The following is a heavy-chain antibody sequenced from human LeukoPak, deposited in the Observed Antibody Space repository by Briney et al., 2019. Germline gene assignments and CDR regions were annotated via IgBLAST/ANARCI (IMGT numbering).Heavy chain of an antibody. Sequence: GASVKVSCKXSGYTLTELSMHWVRQAPGKGLEWMGGFDPEDGETIYSQKFQGRVTMTEDTSTDTAYMELRSLRSDDTAVYYCARADIRAIASSGWYGFDYWGQGTLVTVSS. D-gene: IGHD6-19*01. CDR3: ARADIRAIASSGWYGFDY. J-gene: IGHJ4*02. V-gene: IGHV1-24*01. CDR2: FDPEDGET. CDR1: GYTLTELS.